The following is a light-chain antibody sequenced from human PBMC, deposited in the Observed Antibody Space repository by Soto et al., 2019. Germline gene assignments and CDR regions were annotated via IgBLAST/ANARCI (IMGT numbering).Light chain of an antibody. CDR2: VVT. V-gene: IGLV2-14*01. CDR1: RDDIGAYDY. Sequence: SVLTKPACVSVSLGQSNTISCAGTRDDIGAYDYVSWYLEHPGTAPNLLVYVVTNRPSGVSDRFSGSKSGNTASLTISGLQAEDEADYYCNSYTNSSAVVFGGGTKVTGL. J-gene: IGLJ2*01. CDR3: NSYTNSSAVV.